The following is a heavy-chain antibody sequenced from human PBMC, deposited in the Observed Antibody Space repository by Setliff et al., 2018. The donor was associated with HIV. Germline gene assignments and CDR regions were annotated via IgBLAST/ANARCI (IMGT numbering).Heavy chain of an antibody. J-gene: IGHJ6*02. CDR1: GYIFTQSD. CDR2: MNPKSGKT. D-gene: IGHD6-13*01. CDR3: AREQLGFGPPRGMDV. Sequence: GASVKVSCKASGYIFTQSDINWVRQATGQMPEWMGWMNPKSGKTGYKQTFQDRITITRDSSTYTLHMELKTLTSEDTAVYYCAREQLGFGPPRGMDVWGQGTTVTVSS. V-gene: IGHV1-8*01.